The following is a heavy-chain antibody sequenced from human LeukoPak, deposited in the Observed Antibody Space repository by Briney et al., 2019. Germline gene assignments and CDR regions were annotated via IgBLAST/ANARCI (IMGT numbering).Heavy chain of an antibody. CDR1: GYTFTGYY. CDR3: ASSYGSGNNYYYYHMDV. J-gene: IGHJ6*03. V-gene: IGHV1-2*06. CDR2: INPNSGGT. Sequence: ASVKVSCKASGYTFTGYYVHWVRQAPGQGLEWMGRINPNSGGTNYAQKFQGRVTMTRDTSISTAYMELSRLRSDDTAVYYCASSYGSGNNYYYYHMDVWGKGTTVTVSS. D-gene: IGHD3-10*01.